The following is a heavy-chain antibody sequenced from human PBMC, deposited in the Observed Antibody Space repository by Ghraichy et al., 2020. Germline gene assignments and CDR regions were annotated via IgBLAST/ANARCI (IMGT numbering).Heavy chain of an antibody. D-gene: IGHD3-10*01. Sequence: SETLSLTCFVSGVSVSSDSYSWSWIRQPPGKGLEWIGYVSYSGNTNYNPSLRSRVTISLDASKNQFSLKLTSVTAADTAVYYCGRPLLNLPGRGAIDWWGHEMLVTVSS. V-gene: IGHV4-61*01. CDR2: VSYSGNT. J-gene: IGHJ5*01. CDR3: GRPLLNLPGRGAIDW. CDR1: GVSVSSDSYS.